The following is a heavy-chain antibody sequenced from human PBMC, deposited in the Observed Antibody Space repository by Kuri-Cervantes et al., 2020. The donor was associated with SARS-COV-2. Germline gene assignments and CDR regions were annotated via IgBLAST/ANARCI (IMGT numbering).Heavy chain of an antibody. J-gene: IGHJ6*02. CDR2: INHSGST. Sequence: SETLSLTCAVYGGSFSGYYWSWIRQPPGKGLEWIGEINHSGSTNYNPSLKSRVTISVDTSKNQFSLKLSSVTAADTAVYYCARGGDYHLLCLEVWGQGTTVTVSS. V-gene: IGHV4-34*01. CDR1: GGSFSGYY. D-gene: IGHD2-2*01. CDR3: ARGGDYHLLCLEV.